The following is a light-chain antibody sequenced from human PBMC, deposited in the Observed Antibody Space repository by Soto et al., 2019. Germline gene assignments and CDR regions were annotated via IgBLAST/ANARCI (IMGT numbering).Light chain of an antibody. J-gene: IGKJ1*01. CDR3: LQDSNYPRT. Sequence: AIQMTQSPSSLSASVGDRVTITCRASQGIRNDLGWYQQKPGKAPKLLIYAASSLQSGVPSRFSGSGSGTDFTLTISSLQPAAFATYYCLQDSNYPRTFGQGTKLEIK. CDR1: QGIRND. V-gene: IGKV1-6*01. CDR2: AAS.